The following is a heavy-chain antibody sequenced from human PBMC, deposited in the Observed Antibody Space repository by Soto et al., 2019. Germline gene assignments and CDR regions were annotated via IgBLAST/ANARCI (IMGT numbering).Heavy chain of an antibody. D-gene: IGHD3-10*01. V-gene: IGHV1-46*03. J-gene: IGHJ4*02. Sequence: QVQLVQSGAEVKKPGASVKVSCKASGYTFSIYYMHWVRQAPGQGLEWMGMINPRGGSGSYTQKIQGRVTMTKDTSTNTIYIELTSLRSEDTAVYYCARSHYYGSGAYTLDDNWGQGTLVIVSS. CDR1: GYTFSIYY. CDR3: ARSHYYGSGAYTLDDN. CDR2: INPRGGSG.